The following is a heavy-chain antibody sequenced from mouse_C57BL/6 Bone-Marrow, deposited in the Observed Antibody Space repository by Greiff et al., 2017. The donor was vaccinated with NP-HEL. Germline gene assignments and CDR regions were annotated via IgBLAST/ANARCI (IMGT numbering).Heavy chain of an antibody. V-gene: IGHV5-12*01. Sequence: EVQRVESGGGLVQPGGSLKLSCAASGFTFSDYYMYWVRQTPEKRLEWVANISNGGGSTYYPDTVKGRFTISRDNAKNTLYLQMSSLKSEDTAMYYWAKPNLYGNCGWAWFAYWGQGTLVTVSA. J-gene: IGHJ3*01. CDR1: GFTFSDYY. CDR3: AKPNLYGNCGWAWFAY. CDR2: ISNGGGST. D-gene: IGHD2-1*01.